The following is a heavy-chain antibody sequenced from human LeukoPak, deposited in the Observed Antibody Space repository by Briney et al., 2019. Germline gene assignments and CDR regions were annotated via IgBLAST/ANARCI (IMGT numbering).Heavy chain of an antibody. CDR1: GFTFSGYG. CDR3: AKAPRLNYFDY. J-gene: IGHJ4*02. CDR2: IWFDGKNE. Sequence: PGGSLRLSCAASGFTFSGYGMHWVRLAPGKGLEWVADIWFDGKNEHFAASVKGRFTISRDNSKKTLYLQMNSLRAEDTAVYYCAKAPRLNYFDYWGQGTLVTVSS. V-gene: IGHV3-33*06.